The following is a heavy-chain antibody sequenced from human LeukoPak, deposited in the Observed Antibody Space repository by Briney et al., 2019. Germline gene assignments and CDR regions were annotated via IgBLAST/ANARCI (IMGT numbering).Heavy chain of an antibody. J-gene: IGHJ4*02. CDR3: AQKTAYDILTGYWTPFDY. D-gene: IGHD3-9*01. V-gene: IGHV1-18*01. CDR1: GYTFTSYG. Sequence: ASVKVSCKASGYTFTSYGISWVRQAPGHGLEWMGWISAYNGNTNYAQKLQGRVTMTTDTSTSTAYMELRSLRSDDTAVFFFAQKTAYDILTGYWTPFDYWGQGTLVTVSS. CDR2: ISAYNGNT.